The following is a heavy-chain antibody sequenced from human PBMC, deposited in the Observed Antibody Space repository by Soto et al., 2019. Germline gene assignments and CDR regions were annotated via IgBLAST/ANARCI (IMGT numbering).Heavy chain of an antibody. D-gene: IGHD6-19*01. V-gene: IGHV4-4*07. Sequence: SETLSLTCTVSGASISSYFWTWIRQPAGKGLDWIGRISTSGTTNYNPSLKSRVTMSVDTSKNHFSLNLTSVAAADTAVYYCAREAGPDRWFDPWGQGTLVTVSS. CDR3: AREAGPDRWFDP. J-gene: IGHJ5*02. CDR1: GASISSYF. CDR2: ISTSGTT.